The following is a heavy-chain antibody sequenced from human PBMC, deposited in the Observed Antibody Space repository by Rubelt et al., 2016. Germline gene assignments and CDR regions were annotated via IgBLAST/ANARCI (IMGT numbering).Heavy chain of an antibody. J-gene: IGHJ4*02. D-gene: IGHD2-8*01. CDR3: ARGYCTNGVCSLVDY. CDR2: IYYSGST. Sequence: QVQLQESGPGLVKPSETLSLPCTVSGGSISSYYWSWIRPPPGKGLEWMGYIYYSGSTNYNPSPKGPVTLSVDTSKNTFSLRLSSVTAADTAGYYCARGYCTNGVCSLVDYWGQGTLVTVSS. CDR1: GGSISSYY. V-gene: IGHV4-59*01.